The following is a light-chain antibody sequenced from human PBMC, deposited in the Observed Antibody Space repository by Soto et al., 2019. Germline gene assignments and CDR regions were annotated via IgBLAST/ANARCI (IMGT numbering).Light chain of an antibody. J-gene: IGKJ1*01. CDR3: QQYGSSGT. CDR1: QSVRNNY. CDR2: GAS. Sequence: EIVLTQSPGTLSLSPGERATLSCRASQSVRNNYLAWYQQKPGQAPRLLIYGASNSATGIPDRFSGSGSGTDFTLTISRLEPEDFAVYYCQQYGSSGTFGQGTKVEIK. V-gene: IGKV3-20*01.